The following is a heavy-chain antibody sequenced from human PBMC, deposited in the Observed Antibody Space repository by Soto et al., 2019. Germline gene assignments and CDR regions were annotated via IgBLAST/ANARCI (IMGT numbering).Heavy chain of an antibody. CDR1: GYTFSRYV. V-gene: IGHV1-3*01. CDR3: TTWVGELFSPHFYDMDV. D-gene: IGHD3-10*01. Sequence: ASVKVSCKASGYTFSRYVMHWVRQAPGQGLEWMGWINAGNGNTKCSQRFQGRVTLTSDTPASTAYMEVSSLRSEDTAVYYCTTWVGELFSPHFYDMDVCGKGTTVTVAS. J-gene: IGHJ6*04. CDR2: INAGNGNT.